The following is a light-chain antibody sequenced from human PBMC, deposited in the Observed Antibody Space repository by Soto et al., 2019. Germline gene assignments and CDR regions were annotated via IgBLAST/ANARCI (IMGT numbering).Light chain of an antibody. J-gene: IGKJ1*01. CDR1: QDIRNE. Sequence: AIQMTQSPSSMSESVGNRVIIIFXASQDIRNELGWYQQKPGKAPKFLIYAASSLPSGVPSRFSGSGSGTDFTLTISGLQPEDFATYYCLQERDYPRTFGQGTKVDIK. V-gene: IGKV1-6*01. CDR3: LQERDYPRT. CDR2: AAS.